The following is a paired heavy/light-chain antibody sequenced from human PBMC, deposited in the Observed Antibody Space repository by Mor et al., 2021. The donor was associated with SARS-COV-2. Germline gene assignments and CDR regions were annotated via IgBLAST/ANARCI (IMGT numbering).Light chain of an antibody. CDR1: QSVRSNY. CDR3: QQYGRSPQT. CDR2: DAS. Sequence: EIVLTQSPATLSLSPGERATLSCGASQSVRSNYLAWYQQRPGLAPRLLIYDASRRATGIPDRFSGSASGTDFTLTISRLEPEDFAVYYCQQYGRSPQTFGQGTKVEIK. J-gene: IGKJ1*01. V-gene: IGKV3D-20*01.
Heavy chain of an antibody. CDR1: GFTFKDYA. V-gene: IGHV3-9*01. CDR3: ARDGQITSSGYYHHGWFDP. CDR2: ISWNSGSI. J-gene: IGHJ5*01. D-gene: IGHD3-3*01. Sequence: EVQLVESGGGLVQPGRSLRLSCAASGFTFKDYAMHWVRQAPGKGLEWVCGISWNSGSIGYADSVKGRFTVSRDNAKSSLYLQMNSLRAEDTAFYYCARDGQITSSGYYHHGWFDPWGQGTLVTVSS.